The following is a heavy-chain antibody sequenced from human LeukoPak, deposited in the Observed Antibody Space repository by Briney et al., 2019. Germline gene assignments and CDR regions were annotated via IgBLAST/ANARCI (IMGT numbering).Heavy chain of an antibody. CDR3: ASHIAAAGDFDY. V-gene: IGHV4-38-2*01. J-gene: IGHJ4*02. Sequence: GSLRLSCAASGFTFSSYAMSWVRQPPGKGLEWIGNIYYSGSTYYNPSLKSRVTISIDTSKNEFSLKLTSVTAADTAVYYCASHIAAAGDFDYWGQGTLVSVSS. CDR2: IYYSGST. D-gene: IGHD6-13*01. CDR1: GFTFSSYA.